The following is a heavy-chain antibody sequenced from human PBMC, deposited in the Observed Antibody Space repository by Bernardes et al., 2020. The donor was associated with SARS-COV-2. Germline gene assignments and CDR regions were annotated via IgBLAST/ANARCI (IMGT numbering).Heavy chain of an antibody. D-gene: IGHD4-4*01. Sequence: GGSLRLSCAASGFTFSSDAMHWVRQAPGKGLEWLAVISYDGSNKNYADSVKGRFTISRDNSKNTLYLQMNSLRAEDTAVYYCARWGTVTPFDYWGQGTLVTVSS. J-gene: IGHJ4*02. CDR1: GFTFSSDA. V-gene: IGHV3-30*01. CDR2: ISYDGSNK. CDR3: ARWGTVTPFDY.